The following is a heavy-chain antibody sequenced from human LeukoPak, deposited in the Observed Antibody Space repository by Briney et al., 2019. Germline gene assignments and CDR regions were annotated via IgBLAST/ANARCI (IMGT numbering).Heavy chain of an antibody. CDR3: ARELNYYGSGSYYGEGAFDI. Sequence: ASVKVSCKASGYTFTSYAMHWVRQAPGQRGEGMGWINAGNGNTKYSQKFQGRVTITRDTSASTAYMELSSLRSEDTAVYYCARELNYYGSGSYYGEGAFDIWGQGTMVTVSS. J-gene: IGHJ3*02. D-gene: IGHD3-10*01. V-gene: IGHV1-3*01. CDR2: INAGNGNT. CDR1: GYTFTSYA.